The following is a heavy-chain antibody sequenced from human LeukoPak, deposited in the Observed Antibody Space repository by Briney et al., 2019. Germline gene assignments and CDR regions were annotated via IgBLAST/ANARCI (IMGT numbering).Heavy chain of an antibody. CDR2: INHSGST. V-gene: IGHV4-34*01. CDR1: GGSFSGYY. CDR3: ARGYCSGGSCLNWFDP. J-gene: IGHJ5*02. Sequence: PSETLSLTCAVYGGSFSGYYWSWIRQPPGKGLEWIGEINHSGSTNYNPSLKSRVTISVDTSKNQLSLKLSSVTAADTAVYYCARGYCSGGSCLNWFDPWGQGTLVTVSS. D-gene: IGHD2-15*01.